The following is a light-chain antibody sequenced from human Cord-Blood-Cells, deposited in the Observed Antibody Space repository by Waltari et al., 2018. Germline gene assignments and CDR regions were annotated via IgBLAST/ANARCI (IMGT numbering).Light chain of an antibody. CDR2: GAS. CDR3: QQYGSSPYT. CDR1: QSVSSSY. J-gene: IGKJ2*01. V-gene: IGKV3-20*01. Sequence: EIVLTQSPGTLSLSPGERATLSCRASQSVSSSYLAWYQQKPGEAPRLLIYGASSRATGIPDRFSGSESGTDFTLTISRLEPEDFAVYYCQQYGSSPYTFCQGTKLESK.